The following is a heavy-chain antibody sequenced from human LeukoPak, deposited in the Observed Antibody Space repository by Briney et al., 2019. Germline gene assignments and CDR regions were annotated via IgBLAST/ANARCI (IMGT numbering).Heavy chain of an antibody. J-gene: IGHJ4*02. V-gene: IGHV3-7*04. CDR1: GFTFSNYW. D-gene: IGHD4-17*01. CDR3: ARDTVATTFDY. CDR2: IKQDGSDK. Sequence: PGGSLRLSCAASGFTFSNYWMSWVRQAPGKGLEWVANIKQDGSDKYYVDSVKGRFTISRDNAKNSLYLQMNSLRAEDTAVCYCARDTVATTFDYWGQGTVVTVSS.